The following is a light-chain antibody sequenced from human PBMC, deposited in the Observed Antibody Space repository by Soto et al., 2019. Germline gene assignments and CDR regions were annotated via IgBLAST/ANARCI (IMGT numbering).Light chain of an antibody. J-gene: IGKJ1*01. V-gene: IGKV1-5*01. Sequence: DIQMTQSPSNLSGSVGDRDTITCRASQTISSWLAWYQQKPGKAPKLLIYDASSLQSGVPSRFSGSGSGTEFTLTISSLQPDDFATYHCQQYNTYWTVGQGTKVDIK. CDR2: DAS. CDR1: QTISSW. CDR3: QQYNTYWT.